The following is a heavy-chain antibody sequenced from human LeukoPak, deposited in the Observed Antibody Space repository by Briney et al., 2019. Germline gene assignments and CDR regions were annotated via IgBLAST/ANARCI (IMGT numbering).Heavy chain of an antibody. Sequence: GGSLRPSCAASGFTFTRHAMTWVRQAPGKGLDYVSTITGSGSSTYYANSVKGRFTVSRDNSKNTVYLQMNSLRVDDTAIYYCAKAADGVPPGKPLNWFDPRGQGTLVTVSS. CDR2: ITGSGSST. V-gene: IGHV3-23*01. CDR3: AKAADGVPPGKPLNWFDP. CDR1: GFTFTRHA. D-gene: IGHD2-2*02. J-gene: IGHJ5*02.